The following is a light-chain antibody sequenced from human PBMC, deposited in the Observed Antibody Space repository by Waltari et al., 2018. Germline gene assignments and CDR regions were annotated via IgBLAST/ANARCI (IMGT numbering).Light chain of an antibody. CDR3: QQYNSYSII. J-gene: IGKJ1*01. CDR2: KAS. Sequence: DIVMIQSPDSLAVSLGERASQSIGNWLAWYQQKPGKAPKLLIYKASILESGVPSRFSGRGSGTEFTLTISSLQPDDFATYYCQQYNSYSIIFGQGTKVEIK. CDR1: QSIGNW. V-gene: IGKV1-5*03.